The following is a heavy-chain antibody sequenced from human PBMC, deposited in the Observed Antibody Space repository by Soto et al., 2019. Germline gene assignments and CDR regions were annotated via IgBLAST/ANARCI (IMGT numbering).Heavy chain of an antibody. D-gene: IGHD1-1*01. V-gene: IGHV3-53*01. CDR2: LYDVDGS. Sequence: GGSLRLSCAAFGLTVSGKKYVAWVRQAPGKGLEWVSALYDVDGSFYADSVKGRFTTSSDSSKTTVYLQMNGLRPDDTAVYYCASWHEREHAYDVWGQGTTVTV. CDR3: ASWHEREHAYDV. CDR1: GLTVSGKKY. J-gene: IGHJ3*01.